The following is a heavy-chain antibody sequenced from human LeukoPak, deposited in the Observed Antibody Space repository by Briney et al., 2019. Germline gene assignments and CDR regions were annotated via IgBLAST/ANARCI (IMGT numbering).Heavy chain of an antibody. CDR2: IYSGGST. Sequence: GGSLRLSCAASGFTVSSNYMSWVRQAPGKGLEWVSVIYSGGSTYYADSVKGRFTISRDNAKNSLYLRMNSLRAEDTALYYCARGGSTGWYSFDYWGQGTLVTVSS. CDR1: GFTVSSNY. J-gene: IGHJ4*02. V-gene: IGHV3-53*01. CDR3: ARGGSTGWYSFDY. D-gene: IGHD6-19*01.